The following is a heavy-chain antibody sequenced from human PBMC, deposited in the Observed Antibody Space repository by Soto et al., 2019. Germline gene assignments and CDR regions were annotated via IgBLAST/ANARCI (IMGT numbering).Heavy chain of an antibody. CDR3: ARVRRGGVTIFGVVIPRSYYFDY. J-gene: IGHJ4*02. CDR2: MNPNSGNT. V-gene: IGHV1-8*01. D-gene: IGHD3-3*01. CDR1: GYTFPSYD. Sequence: ASVKVSCKASGYTFPSYDINWVRQATGQGLEWMGWMNPNSGNTGYAQKFQGRVTRTRKTSISTAYMELSSLRSEDTAVYYCARVRRGGVTIFGVVIPRSYYFDYWGQGTLVTVSS.